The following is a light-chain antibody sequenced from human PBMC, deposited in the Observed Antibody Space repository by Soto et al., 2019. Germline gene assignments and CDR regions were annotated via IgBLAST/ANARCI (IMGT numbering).Light chain of an antibody. J-gene: IGLJ1*01. CDR2: GVT. CDR3: SSYTGSSTNCV. CDR1: SSDVGDYNY. Sequence: ALTQPASVSGSPGQSITISCTGTSSDVGDYNYVSWYQQHPGKAPKLMIYGVTNRPSGVSNRFSGSKSGNTASLTISGLQAEDEADYYCSSYTGSSTNCVFATGTRSPS. V-gene: IGLV2-14*01.